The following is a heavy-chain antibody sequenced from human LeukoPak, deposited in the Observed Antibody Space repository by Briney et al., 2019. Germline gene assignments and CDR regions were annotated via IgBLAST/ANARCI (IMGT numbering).Heavy chain of an antibody. CDR1: GGSISSSSYH. CDR3: ARQFDY. Sequence: SETLSLTCTVSGGSISSSSYHWVWLRQPPGQGLEWIGSIYYSGSTDYNPSLKSRVTVSVDTSKNQFSLKLSSVTAADTAVYYCARQFDYWGQGTLVTVSS. V-gene: IGHV4-39*01. J-gene: IGHJ4*02. CDR2: IYYSGST.